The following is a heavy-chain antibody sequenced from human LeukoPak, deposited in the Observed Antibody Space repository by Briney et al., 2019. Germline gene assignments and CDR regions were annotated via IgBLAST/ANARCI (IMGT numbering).Heavy chain of an antibody. V-gene: IGHV3-21*01. CDR2: ISGGSTYI. CDR1: GFAFSTYD. J-gene: IGHJ6*03. CDR3: ARESGIMVGDYYYYYMDV. D-gene: IGHD1-26*01. Sequence: PGGSLRLSCTASGFAFSTYDMNWVRQAPGKGLEWASSISGGSTYIYYIDSVKGRFTISRDNAKNSLYLQMESLSAEDTAVYYCARESGIMVGDYYYYYMDVWGIGTTVTVSS.